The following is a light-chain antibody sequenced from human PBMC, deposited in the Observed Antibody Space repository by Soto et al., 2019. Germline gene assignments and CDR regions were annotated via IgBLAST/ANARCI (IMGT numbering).Light chain of an antibody. CDR2: EVS. V-gene: IGLV2-14*01. CDR3: SSCIVTDTLSV. J-gene: IGLJ1*01. CDR1: SSDIGVYNY. Sequence: QSALTQPASVSGSPGQSITISCAGTSSDIGVYNYVSWYQQYPGKAPKLIIYEVSYRPSGVSNRFSGSKSGNTASLTISGLQAEDEADYYCSSCIVTDTLSVFGTGTKLNVL.